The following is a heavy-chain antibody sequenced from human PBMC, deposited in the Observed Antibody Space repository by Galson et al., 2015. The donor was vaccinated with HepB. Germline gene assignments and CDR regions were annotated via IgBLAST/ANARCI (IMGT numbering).Heavy chain of an antibody. CDR3: EGGTGADY. J-gene: IGHJ4*02. V-gene: IGHV3-7*03. Sequence: LRLSCAASGFTFSSYWMTWVRQAPGKGLEWVANIRQDGNLKYYADSVEGRFTIFRDNAKNSLYLQMDSLRVEDTAVYYCEGGTGADYWGQGTLVTVSS. CDR1: GFTFSSYW. CDR2: IRQDGNLK.